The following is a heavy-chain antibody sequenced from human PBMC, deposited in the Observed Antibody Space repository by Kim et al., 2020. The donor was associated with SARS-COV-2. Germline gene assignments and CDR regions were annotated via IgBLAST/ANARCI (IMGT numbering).Heavy chain of an antibody. Sequence: GATTADATSLTGRFTISRDTAKNTLYLEMKSLRAEDSALYYCSHIWNRAYWGQGTLVTVSS. V-gene: IGHV3-53*01. CDR3: SHIWNRAY. D-gene: IGHD1-1*01. CDR2: GATT. J-gene: IGHJ4*02.